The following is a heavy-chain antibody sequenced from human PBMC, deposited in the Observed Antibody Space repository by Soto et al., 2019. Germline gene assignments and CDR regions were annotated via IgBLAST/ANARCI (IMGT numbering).Heavy chain of an antibody. V-gene: IGHV3-23*01. Sequence: SGGSLRLSCAASGFTFSSYAMSWVRQAPGKGLEWISAVSGSGGSTYYADSVKGRFTISRDNSKDTLYLQMNNLRAEDTAVYYCARQGGSSSDAFDIWGQGTMVTVSS. CDR1: GFTFSSYA. CDR2: VSGSGGST. D-gene: IGHD6-19*01. J-gene: IGHJ3*02. CDR3: ARQGGSSSDAFDI.